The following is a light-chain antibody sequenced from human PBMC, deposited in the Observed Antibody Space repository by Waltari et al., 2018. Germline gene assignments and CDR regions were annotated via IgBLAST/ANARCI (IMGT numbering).Light chain of an antibody. J-gene: IGKJ3*01. V-gene: IGKV3-20*01. CDR2: GAP. CDR1: HSVSSSY. CDR3: QQYGSSFT. Sequence: EIVLTQCPSTPSLSPGKRATLSCSASHSVSSSYLAWYQQKPGQAPRLLNYGAPSRATGIPDRFSGSGSGTDFTLTISRLEPEDFPVYYCQQYGSSFTFGPGTKVDIK.